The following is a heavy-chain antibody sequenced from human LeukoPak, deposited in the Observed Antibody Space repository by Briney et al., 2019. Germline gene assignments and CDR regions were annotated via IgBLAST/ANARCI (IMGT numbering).Heavy chain of an antibody. Sequence: SETLSLTCTVSGGSISSYYWSWIRQPPGKGLEWIGYIYYSGSTNYNPPLKSRVTISVDTSKNQFSLKLSSVTAADTAAYYCARDYGSGRFDYWGQGTLVTVSS. CDR3: ARDYGSGRFDY. CDR1: GGSISSYY. D-gene: IGHD3-10*01. J-gene: IGHJ4*02. CDR2: IYYSGST. V-gene: IGHV4-59*01.